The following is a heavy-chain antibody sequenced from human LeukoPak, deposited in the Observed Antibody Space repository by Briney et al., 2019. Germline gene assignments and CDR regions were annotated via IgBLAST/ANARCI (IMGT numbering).Heavy chain of an antibody. D-gene: IGHD3/OR15-3a*01. CDR3: VRDGRPLDY. V-gene: IGHV3-7*01. Sequence: PGGSLRLSCKASGFTFDNYWMTWVRQPPGKGLEWVANIKQDGGERYYVDSVRGRFTISRDNSKNSLYLQMNSPRAEDTAVYYCVRDGRPLDYWGQGTLVIVS. CDR2: IKQDGGER. J-gene: IGHJ4*02. CDR1: GFTFDNYW.